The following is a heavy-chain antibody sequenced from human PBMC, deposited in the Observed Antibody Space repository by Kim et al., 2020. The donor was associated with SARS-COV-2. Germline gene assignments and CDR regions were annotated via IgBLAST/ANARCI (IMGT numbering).Heavy chain of an antibody. V-gene: IGHV4-39*01. J-gene: IGHJ4*02. CDR2: IYYTGST. CDR3: ARLWPNWDTPMDS. D-gene: IGHD7-27*01. CDR1: GDSISSSTYY. Sequence: SETLSLTCTVSGDSISSSTYYWGWIRQPPGKGLEWIGTIYYTGSTYYNPSLKSRVTISADMSNNQFSLKLSSVTAADTALYYCARLWPNWDTPMDSWGQG.